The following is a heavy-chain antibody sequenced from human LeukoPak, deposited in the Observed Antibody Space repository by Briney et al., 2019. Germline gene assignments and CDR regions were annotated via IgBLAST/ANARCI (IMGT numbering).Heavy chain of an antibody. CDR1: GFTFGDYA. Sequence: GGSLRLSCTASGFTFGDYAMSWVRQAPGKGLEWVGFIRSKAYGGTTEYAASVKGRFTISRYDSKSIAYLQMNSLKTEDTAVYYCTSLPYSGFLFDYWGQGTLVTVSS. D-gene: IGHD5-12*01. J-gene: IGHJ4*02. V-gene: IGHV3-49*04. CDR2: IRSKAYGGTT. CDR3: TSLPYSGFLFDY.